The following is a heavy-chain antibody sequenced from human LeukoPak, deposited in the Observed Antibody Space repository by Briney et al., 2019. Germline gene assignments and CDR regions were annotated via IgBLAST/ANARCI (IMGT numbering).Heavy chain of an antibody. J-gene: IGHJ4*02. CDR1: GYTFTSYG. V-gene: IGHV1-69*13. D-gene: IGHD1-1*01. Sequence: GASVKVSCKASGYTFTSYGISWVRQAPGQGLEWMGGTIPIFGTANYAQKFQGRVTITADESTSTAYMELSSLRSEDTAVYYCARSVQLERLDFDYWGQGTLVTVSS. CDR3: ARSVQLERLDFDY. CDR2: TIPIFGTA.